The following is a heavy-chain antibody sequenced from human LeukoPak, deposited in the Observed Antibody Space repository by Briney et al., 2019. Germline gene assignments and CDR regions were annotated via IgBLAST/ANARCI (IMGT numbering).Heavy chain of an antibody. V-gene: IGHV1-69*13. D-gene: IGHD3-3*01. J-gene: IGHJ3*02. Sequence: SVKVSCKASGGTFSIYAISWVRQAPGQGLEWMGGIIPIFGTANYAQKFQGRVTITADESTSTAYMELSSLRSEDTAVYYCARGSTMGDAFDIWGQGTMVTVSS. CDR1: GGTFSIYA. CDR2: IIPIFGTA. CDR3: ARGSTMGDAFDI.